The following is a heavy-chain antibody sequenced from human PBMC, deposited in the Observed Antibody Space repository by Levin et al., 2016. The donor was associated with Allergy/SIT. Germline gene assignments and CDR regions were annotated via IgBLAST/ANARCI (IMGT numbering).Heavy chain of an antibody. Sequence: SETLSLTCTVSGGSISSSSYYWGWIRQPPGKGLEWIGSIYYSGSTYYNPSLKSRVTISVDTSKNQFSLKLSSVTAADTAVYYCARHESDDWPSPGYYYYGMDVWGQGTTVTVSS. CDR1: GGSISSSSYY. V-gene: IGHV4-39*01. CDR2: IYYSGST. J-gene: IGHJ6*02. D-gene: IGHD3-9*01. CDR3: ARHESDDWPSPGYYYYGMDV.